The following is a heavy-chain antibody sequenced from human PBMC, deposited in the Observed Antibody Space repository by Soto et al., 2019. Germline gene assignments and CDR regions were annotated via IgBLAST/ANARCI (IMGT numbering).Heavy chain of an antibody. D-gene: IGHD3-22*01. CDR2: IYSGGST. CDR1: GFTVSSNY. V-gene: IGHV3-53*02. Sequence: EVQLVETGGGLIQPGGSLRLSCAASGFTVSSNYMSWVRQAPGKGLEWVSVIYSGGSTYYADSVKGRFTISRDNSKNTLYLQMNSLRAEDTAVYYCATEGYCDSSGYYYAPDYYYGMDVWGQGTTVTVSS. CDR3: ATEGYCDSSGYYYAPDYYYGMDV. J-gene: IGHJ6*02.